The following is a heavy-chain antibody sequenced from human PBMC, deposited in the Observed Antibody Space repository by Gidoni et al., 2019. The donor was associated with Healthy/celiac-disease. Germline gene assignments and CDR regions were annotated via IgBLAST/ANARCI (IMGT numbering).Heavy chain of an antibody. J-gene: IGHJ6*02. D-gene: IGHD3-22*01. CDR3: AADATYYYDSSGYSSLLYYGMDV. CDR1: GFTFTSSA. V-gene: IGHV1-58*02. CDR2: IVVGSGNT. Sequence: QMQLVQSGPEVKKPGTSVKVSCKASGFTFTSSAMQWVRQARGQRLEWIGWIVVGSGNTNYAQKFQERVTITRDMSTSTAYMELSSLRSEDTAVYYCAADATYYYDSSGYSSLLYYGMDVWGQGTTVTVSS.